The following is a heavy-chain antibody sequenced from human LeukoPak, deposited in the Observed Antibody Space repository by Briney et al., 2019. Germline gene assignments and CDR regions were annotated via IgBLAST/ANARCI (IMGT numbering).Heavy chain of an antibody. Sequence: GGSLRLSCVASGFTFGTYSMTWVRQTPGKGLEWVSSISSSSSYIYYADSVKGRFTISRDNAKNSLYLQMNSLRAEDTAVYYCARDFGGVFDYWGQGTLVTVSS. D-gene: IGHD3-16*01. CDR1: GFTFGTYS. V-gene: IGHV3-21*01. CDR3: ARDFGGVFDY. J-gene: IGHJ4*02. CDR2: ISSSSSYI.